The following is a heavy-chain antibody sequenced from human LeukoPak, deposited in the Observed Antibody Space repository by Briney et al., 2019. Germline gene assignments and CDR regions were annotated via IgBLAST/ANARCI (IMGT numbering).Heavy chain of an antibody. Sequence: SETLSLTCAVSGESLSGHYWSWIRQPPGEGLEWIGEISHSGITYYNPSLASRITISVDTAGRQFSLKVNSVTAADTAVYYCARDRVEMGTPGEYFDRWGQGTLVTVSS. CDR2: ISHSGIT. D-gene: IGHD3-16*01. V-gene: IGHV4-34*10. CDR3: ARDRVEMGTPGEYFDR. J-gene: IGHJ4*02. CDR1: GESLSGHY.